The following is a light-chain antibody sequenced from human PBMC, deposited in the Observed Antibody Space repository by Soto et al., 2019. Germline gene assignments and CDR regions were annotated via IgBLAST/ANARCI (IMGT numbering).Light chain of an antibody. V-gene: IGKV3-20*01. CDR3: QQYVSSPQT. CDR2: VAS. J-gene: IGKJ1*01. Sequence: VLTQAPVTLSLSPGERATLSCRASQSMSSTYLAWYQQKPGQAPRLLIYVASNRATGTPDRFSGSGSGTDFTLNITRLEPEDVAVYYCQQYVSSPQTFGEGTKVDIK. CDR1: QSMSSTY.